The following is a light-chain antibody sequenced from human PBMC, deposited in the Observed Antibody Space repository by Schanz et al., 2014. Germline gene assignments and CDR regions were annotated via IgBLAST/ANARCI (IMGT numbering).Light chain of an antibody. V-gene: IGLV2-14*01. CDR3: SSYTGSSPYV. CDR1: SSDVGGYNS. CDR2: EVS. J-gene: IGLJ1*01. Sequence: QSALTQPASVSGSPGQSITISCTGTSSDVGGYNSVSWYQQHPGKAPKLMIYEVSKRPSGVPDRFSGSGSGNTASLTISGLQAEDEADYYCSSYTGSSPYVFGTGTKLTVL.